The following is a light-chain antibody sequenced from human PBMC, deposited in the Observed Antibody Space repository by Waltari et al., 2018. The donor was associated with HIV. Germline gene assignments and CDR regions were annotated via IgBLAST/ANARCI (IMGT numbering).Light chain of an antibody. J-gene: IGLJ3*02. CDR3: TSSMPGGALL. V-gene: IGLV2-14*01. CDR2: DPD. CDR1: TADILNHHS. Sequence: QSALTQPASVSGSPGQPITISCSTSTADILNHHSISWFRHPPNEAPHRILLDPDLRPAGSPFRFSGSKTDTTASLTISGLQFEDEGDYYCTSSMPGGALLFGGGTKVTVL.